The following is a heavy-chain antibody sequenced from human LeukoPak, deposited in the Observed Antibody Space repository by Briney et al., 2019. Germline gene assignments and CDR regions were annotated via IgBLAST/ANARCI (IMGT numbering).Heavy chain of an antibody. Sequence: GESLKISCKGSGYSFTSYWIGWVRQMPGKGLEWMGIIYPGDSDTRYSLSFQGQVTISADKSISTAYLQWSSLKASDTAMYYCASSYYYDSSGQYYFDYWGQGTLVTVSS. CDR3: ASSYYYDSSGQYYFDY. J-gene: IGHJ4*02. CDR2: IYPGDSDT. CDR1: GYSFTSYW. D-gene: IGHD3-22*01. V-gene: IGHV5-51*01.